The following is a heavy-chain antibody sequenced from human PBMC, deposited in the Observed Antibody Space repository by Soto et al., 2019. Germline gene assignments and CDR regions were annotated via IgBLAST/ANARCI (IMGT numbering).Heavy chain of an antibody. D-gene: IGHD1-7*01. CDR3: ARGPTYNWNYNGYAFDI. CDR1: GYTFTSYG. CDR2: ISAYNGNT. V-gene: IGHV1-18*01. J-gene: IGHJ3*02. Sequence: ASVKVSCKASGYTFTSYGISWVRQAPGQGLEWMGWISAYNGNTNYAQKLQGRVTMTTDTSTSTAYMELRSLRSDDTAVYYCARGPTYNWNYNGYAFDIWGQGTMVTVSS.